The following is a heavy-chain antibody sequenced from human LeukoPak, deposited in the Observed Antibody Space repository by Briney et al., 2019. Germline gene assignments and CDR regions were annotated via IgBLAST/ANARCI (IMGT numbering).Heavy chain of an antibody. V-gene: IGHV4-39*07. D-gene: IGHD6-13*01. CDR2: LYYSRST. CDR3: TRGNSIAAGAN. Sequence: SETLSLTCSVSGGSSSSSNDYWGWVRQPPGNGLEWIGSLYYSRSTYNNPSLKSRVTISVDTSKKQSSLKVSSVAAADTAVYYCTRGNSIAAGANWGQGTLVTVSS. CDR1: GGSSSSSNDY. J-gene: IGHJ4*02.